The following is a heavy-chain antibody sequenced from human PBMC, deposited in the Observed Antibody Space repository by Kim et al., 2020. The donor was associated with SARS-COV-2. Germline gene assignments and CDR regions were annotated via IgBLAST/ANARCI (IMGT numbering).Heavy chain of an antibody. CDR2: IYSGGST. Sequence: GGSLRLSCAASGFTVSSNYMSWVRQAPGKGLEWLSVIYSGGSTYYADSVKGRFTISRDNSKNTLYLQMNSLRAEDTAVYYCAREVRSVATINYYYYYGMDVWGQGTTVTVSS. D-gene: IGHD5-12*01. CDR1: GFTVSSNY. CDR3: AREVRSVATINYYYYYGMDV. J-gene: IGHJ6*02. V-gene: IGHV3-53*01.